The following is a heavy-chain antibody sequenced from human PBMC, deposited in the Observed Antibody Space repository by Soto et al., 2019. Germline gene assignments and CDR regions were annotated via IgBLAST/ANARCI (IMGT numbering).Heavy chain of an antibody. J-gene: IGHJ4*02. V-gene: IGHV4-4*02. CDR2: IYHSGST. D-gene: IGHD2-8*01. Sequence: LRETLSLTCAVSGGSISSSNWWSWVRQPPGKGLEWIGEIYHSGSTNYNPSLKSRVTISVDTSKNQFSLKLSSVTAADTAVYYCARQHIVLMVYEIGYFDYWGQGTLVTVSS. CDR1: GGSISSSNW. CDR3: ARQHIVLMVYEIGYFDY.